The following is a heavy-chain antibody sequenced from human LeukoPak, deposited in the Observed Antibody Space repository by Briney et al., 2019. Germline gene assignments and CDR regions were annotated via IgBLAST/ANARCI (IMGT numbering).Heavy chain of an antibody. CDR1: GFTFSSYA. CDR3: ARVSTNDRRNAFDI. J-gene: IGHJ3*02. V-gene: IGHV3-64*01. D-gene: IGHD2-8*01. Sequence: GGSLRLSCAASGFTFSSYAMHWVRQAPGKGLEYVSAITSDGGYTYYANSVKGRFTISRDNSKKTLYPQMGSLRADDMAVYYCARVSTNDRRNAFDIWGQGTMVTVSS. CDR2: ITSDGGYT.